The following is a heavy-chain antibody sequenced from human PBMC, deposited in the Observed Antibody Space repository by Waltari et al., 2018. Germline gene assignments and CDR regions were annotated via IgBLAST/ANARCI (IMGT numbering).Heavy chain of an antibody. CDR3: ARDEERSSSWYGPDY. Sequence: VQLVQSGAEVKKPGASVKVSCKASGYTFTSYGISWVRQAPGQGLEWRGWIRAYNGNTNYAQKLQGRVTMTTDTSTSTAYMELRSLRSDDTAVYYCARDEERSSSWYGPDYWGQGTLVTVSS. V-gene: IGHV1-18*01. CDR1: GYTFTSYG. CDR2: IRAYNGNT. J-gene: IGHJ4*02. D-gene: IGHD6-13*01.